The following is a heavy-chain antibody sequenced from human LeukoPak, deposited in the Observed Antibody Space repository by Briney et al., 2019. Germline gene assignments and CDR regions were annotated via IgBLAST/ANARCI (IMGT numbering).Heavy chain of an antibody. J-gene: IGHJ4*02. CDR3: ASVPYCSSTSCYRGFLFY. Sequence: PSETLSLTCTVSGGSISSSSYYWGWIRQPPGKGLEWIGCIYYSGSTYYNPSLKSRVTISVDTSKNQFSLKLSSVTAADTAVYYCASVPYCSSTSCYRGFLFYWGQGTLVTVSS. D-gene: IGHD2-2*02. V-gene: IGHV4-39*01. CDR2: IYYSGST. CDR1: GGSISSSSYY.